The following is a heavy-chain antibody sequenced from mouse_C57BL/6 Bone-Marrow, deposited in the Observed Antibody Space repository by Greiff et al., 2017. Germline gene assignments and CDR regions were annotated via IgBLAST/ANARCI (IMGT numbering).Heavy chain of an antibody. J-gene: IGHJ4*01. CDR2: IYPGSGST. Sequence: VQLQQSGAELVKPGASVKMSCKASGYTFTSYWITWVKQRPGQGLEWIGDIYPGSGSTNYNEKFKSKATLTVDTSSSTAYMQLSSLTSEDSAVYYCASGTLTFYYAMDYWGQGTSVTVSS. CDR1: GYTFTSYW. V-gene: IGHV1-55*01. CDR3: ASGTLTFYYAMDY. D-gene: IGHD1-3*01.